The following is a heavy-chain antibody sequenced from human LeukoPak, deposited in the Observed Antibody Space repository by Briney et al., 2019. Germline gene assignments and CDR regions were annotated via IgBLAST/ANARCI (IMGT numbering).Heavy chain of an antibody. J-gene: IGHJ3*02. V-gene: IGHV4-34*01. Sequence: SETLSLTCAVYGGSFSGYYWSWIHQPPGKGLDWIGEINHSGSTNYNPSLKSRVTISVDTSKIQFSLKLSSVTAADTAVYYCARGSDIVVVPAAMSCAFDIWGQGTMVTVSS. CDR3: ARGSDIVVVPAAMSCAFDI. D-gene: IGHD2-2*01. CDR1: GGSFSGYY. CDR2: INHSGST.